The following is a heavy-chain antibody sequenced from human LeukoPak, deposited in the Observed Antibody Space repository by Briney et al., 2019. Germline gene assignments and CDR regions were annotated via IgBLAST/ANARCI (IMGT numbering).Heavy chain of an antibody. V-gene: IGHV3-64D*06. CDR1: GFTFSSYA. CDR3: VKDKDCSSTSCYGLFDY. CDR2: ISSNGGST. J-gene: IGHJ4*02. Sequence: PGGSLRLSCSASGFTFSSYAMHWVRQAPGKGLEYASAISSNGGSTYYADSVKGRFTISRDNSKNTLYLQMSSLRAEDTAVYYCVKDKDCSSTSCYGLFDYWGQGTLVTVSS. D-gene: IGHD2-2*01.